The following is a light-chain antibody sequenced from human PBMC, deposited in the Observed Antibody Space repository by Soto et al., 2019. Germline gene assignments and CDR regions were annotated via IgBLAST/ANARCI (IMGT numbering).Light chain of an antibody. CDR2: WAS. V-gene: IGKV4-1*01. Sequence: DIVMTQSPDSLAVSLGERATINCKSSQSVLYSSNNKNLIAWYQQKKGQPPRLLIYWASTRESGVPDRFSGSGYGKDLTLTIGSLQAEDVAVYYCQQYYSPPRYTFGQGTKLEI. CDR1: QSVLYSSNNKNL. CDR3: QQYYSPPRYT. J-gene: IGKJ2*01.